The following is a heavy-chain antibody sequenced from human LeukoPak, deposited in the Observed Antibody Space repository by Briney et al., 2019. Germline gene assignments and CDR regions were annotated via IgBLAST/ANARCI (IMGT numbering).Heavy chain of an antibody. CDR3: ARGSDYGDYSGKYYFDY. J-gene: IGHJ4*02. CDR1: GGSISSGGHS. Sequence: PSETLSLTCTVSGGSISSGGHSWSWIRQPPGKGLEWIGYIYHSGSGSTYYNPSLKSRVAISIDKSKNQFSLKLSSVTAADTAVYYCARGSDYGDYSGKYYFDYWGQGTLVTVSS. CDR2: IYHSGSGST. D-gene: IGHD4-17*01. V-gene: IGHV4-30-2*01.